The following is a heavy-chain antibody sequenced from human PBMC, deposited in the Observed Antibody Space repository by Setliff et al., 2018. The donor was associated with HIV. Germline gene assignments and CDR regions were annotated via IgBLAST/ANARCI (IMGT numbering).Heavy chain of an antibody. CDR1: GFTFSSYE. Sequence: PGGSLRLSCAASGFTFSSYEMNWVRQAPGKGLEWVSYISRSGSTIHYADSVKGRFTISRDNAKNSLSLQMNSLRAEDTAVYYCARGEPTILVVPAAFFDYWGQGTLVTVS. J-gene: IGHJ4*02. CDR2: ISRSGSTI. V-gene: IGHV3-48*03. D-gene: IGHD2-2*01. CDR3: ARGEPTILVVPAAFFDY.